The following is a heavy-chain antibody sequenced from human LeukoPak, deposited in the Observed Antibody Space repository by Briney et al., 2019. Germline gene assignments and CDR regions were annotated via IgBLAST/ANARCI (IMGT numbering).Heavy chain of an antibody. Sequence: SETLSLTCTVSGGSISSSSYYWSWIRQPPGKGLEWIGEINHSGSTNYNPSLKSRVTISVDTSKNQFSLKLSSVTAADTAVYYCARRSWLRFDYWGQGTLVTVSS. D-gene: IGHD5-12*01. CDR3: ARRSWLRFDY. J-gene: IGHJ4*02. CDR1: GGSISSSSYY. CDR2: INHSGST. V-gene: IGHV4-39*07.